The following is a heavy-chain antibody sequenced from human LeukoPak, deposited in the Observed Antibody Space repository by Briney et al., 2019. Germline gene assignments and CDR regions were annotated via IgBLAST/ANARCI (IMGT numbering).Heavy chain of an antibody. Sequence: QTGGSLRLSCAASGFTFSSYAMHWVRQAPGKGLEWVAVISYDGSNKYYADSVKGRFTISRDNSKNTLYLQMNSLRAEDTAVNYCARYSSSFAAFDIWGQGTMVTVSS. D-gene: IGHD6-13*01. CDR1: GFTFSSYA. J-gene: IGHJ3*02. CDR2: ISYDGSNK. CDR3: ARYSSSFAAFDI. V-gene: IGHV3-30-3*01.